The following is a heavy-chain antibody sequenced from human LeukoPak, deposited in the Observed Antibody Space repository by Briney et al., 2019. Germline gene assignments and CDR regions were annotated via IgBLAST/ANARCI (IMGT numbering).Heavy chain of an antibody. D-gene: IGHD3-16*01. Sequence: GGSLRLSCAASGFTFSIYAMTWVRQTPGKGLEWVSTITGSGGGTYYADSVKGRFTISRDNSKDTLYLQMNTLRADDTAVYYCARDGFGTGSNWGQGTLVTVSS. CDR2: ITGSGGGT. CDR1: GFTFSIYA. V-gene: IGHV3-23*01. J-gene: IGHJ4*02. CDR3: ARDGFGTGSN.